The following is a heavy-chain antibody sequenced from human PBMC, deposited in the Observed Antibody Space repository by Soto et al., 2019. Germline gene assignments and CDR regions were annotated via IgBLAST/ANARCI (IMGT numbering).Heavy chain of an antibody. J-gene: IGHJ6*03. CDR2: TYSGGST. CDR3: AKLILEWFSPWYYMDV. D-gene: IGHD3-3*01. CDR1: GFTVSSNY. V-gene: IGHV3-66*04. Sequence: GGSLRLSCAASGFTVSSNYMSWVRQAPGKGLEWVSVTYSGGSTYYADSVKGRFTISRDNSKNTLYLQMNSLRAEDTAVYYCAKLILEWFSPWYYMDVWGKGTTVTVSS.